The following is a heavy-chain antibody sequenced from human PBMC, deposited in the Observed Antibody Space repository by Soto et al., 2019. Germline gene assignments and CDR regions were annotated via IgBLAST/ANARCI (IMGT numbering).Heavy chain of an antibody. D-gene: IGHD2-2*01. J-gene: IGHJ1*01. CDR1: GFSLSTSGVG. Sequence: SGPTLVNPTQTLTLTCTFSGFSLSTSGVGVGWIRQPPEKALEWLALIYWNDDERYSPSLEGRLSIRKDTSKNQVVLTVIDVDPIDTGTYFCAHSRYDSKYFSPWAQGTQVTASS. CDR2: IYWNDDE. CDR3: AHSRYDSKYFSP. V-gene: IGHV2-5*01.